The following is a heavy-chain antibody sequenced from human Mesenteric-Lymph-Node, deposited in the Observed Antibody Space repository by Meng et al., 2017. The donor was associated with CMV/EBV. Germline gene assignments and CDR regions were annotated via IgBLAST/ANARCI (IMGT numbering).Heavy chain of an antibody. Sequence: TCTLSSGSISNDGYYWSWIRQHPGKGLEWIGYTSDSGRTYNNPSLNSRLTISVYRSKNQFSLKLSSVTAADTAVYYCARAVEYYFDSWGQGTLVTVSS. CDR2: TSDSGRT. CDR3: ARAVEYYFDS. V-gene: IGHV4-31*03. J-gene: IGHJ4*02. CDR1: SGSISNDGYY.